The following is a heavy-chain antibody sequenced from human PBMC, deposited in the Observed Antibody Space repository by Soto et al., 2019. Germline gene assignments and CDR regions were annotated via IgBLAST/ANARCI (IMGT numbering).Heavy chain of an antibody. CDR2: IKQDGSEK. CDR3: ARVLSYLYYYYGMDV. CDR1: GFTFSSYW. D-gene: IGHD1-26*01. J-gene: IGHJ6*02. V-gene: IGHV3-7*05. Sequence: GGSLRLSCAASGFTFSSYWMSWVRQAPGKGLEWVANIKQDGSEKYYVDSVKGRFTISRDNAKNSLYLQMNSLRAEDTAVYYCARVLSYLYYYYGMDVWGQGTTVTVSS.